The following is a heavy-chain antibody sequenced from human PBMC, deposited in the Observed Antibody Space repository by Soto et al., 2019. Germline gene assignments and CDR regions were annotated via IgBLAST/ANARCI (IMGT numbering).Heavy chain of an antibody. D-gene: IGHD2-15*01. Sequence: SETLSLTCTVSGGSISPFYWSWVRQPPGKGLEWIGYLYYSGNTNYNPSLKSRVTISVDASKNQVSLRLTSVTAADTAVYYCARVGGVAARTFDYWGQGTVVTVPQ. CDR3: ARVGGVAARTFDY. CDR1: GGSISPFY. V-gene: IGHV4-59*01. J-gene: IGHJ4*02. CDR2: LYYSGNT.